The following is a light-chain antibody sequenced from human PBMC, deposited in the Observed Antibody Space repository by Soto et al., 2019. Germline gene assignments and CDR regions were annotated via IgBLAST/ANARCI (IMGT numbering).Light chain of an antibody. CDR3: SSSTPTRGLV. CDR2: DVS. Sequence: SALTQPASVSGSLGQSISISCTEDSSDLTYNTVSWYQHHPHKAPKLNIYDVSYRPSGVSTRFSGSQSAGSASLTISGLQAEDEADYYCSSSTPTRGLVFGSGTK. CDR1: SSDLTYNT. V-gene: IGLV2-14*01. J-gene: IGLJ1*01.